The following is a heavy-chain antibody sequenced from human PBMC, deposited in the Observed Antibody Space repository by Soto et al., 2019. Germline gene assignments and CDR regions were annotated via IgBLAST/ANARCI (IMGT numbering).Heavy chain of an antibody. CDR3: GRGGYYDSSGSRNYHYYGIDV. D-gene: IGHD3-22*01. Sequence: QVHLVQSGGEVKKPGASVKVFCKTSGYTFSSYGVNWVRQAPGRGLEWMGWNNPYNDYTYYAQKFQGRVRMTTDTSTKTAYMELRSLRSDDTAVYYSGRGGYYDSSGSRNYHYYGIDVWGQGTTVIVSS. V-gene: IGHV1-18*01. CDR1: GYTFSSYG. CDR2: NNPYNDYT. J-gene: IGHJ6*01.